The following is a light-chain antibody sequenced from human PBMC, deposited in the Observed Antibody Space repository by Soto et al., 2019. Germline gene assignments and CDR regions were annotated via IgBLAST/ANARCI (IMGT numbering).Light chain of an antibody. CDR3: QQCNSYSYT. J-gene: IGKJ1*01. V-gene: IGKV1-5*03. CDR1: QSISSW. Sequence: DIQMTQSPSTLSASVGDRVTITCRASQSISSWLAWYQQKPGKAPKLLIYKASSLESGVPSRFSGSGSGTEFTLTISSLQPDDFATYYCQQCNSYSYTFGQGTKVEIK. CDR2: KAS.